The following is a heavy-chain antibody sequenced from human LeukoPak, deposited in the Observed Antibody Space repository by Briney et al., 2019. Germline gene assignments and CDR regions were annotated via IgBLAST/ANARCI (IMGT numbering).Heavy chain of an antibody. CDR1: GFTFSSYV. CDR3: AQSSRAAGSDY. V-gene: IGHV3-23*01. J-gene: IGHJ4*02. CDR2: ISGSVGST. D-gene: IGHD6-13*01. Sequence: PGGSLRLSCAASGFTFSSYVMSWVRQAPGKGLECVSSISGSVGSTYYADSVKGRFTISRDNSKNTLYLQMNSVRAEGTGVYYCAQSSRAAGSDYCGQGTLVTVSS.